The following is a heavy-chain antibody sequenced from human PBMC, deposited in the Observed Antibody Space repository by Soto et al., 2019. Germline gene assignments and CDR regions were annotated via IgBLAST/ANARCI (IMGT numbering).Heavy chain of an antibody. CDR3: ARDVYSVSTSWYADLDY. J-gene: IGHJ4*02. V-gene: IGHV1-3*01. CDR1: GYTFTSYA. CDR2: INAGNGNT. D-gene: IGHD2-2*01. Sequence: ASVQVSCKASGYTFTSYAMHWVSQAPGQRLEWMGWINAGNGNTKYSQKFQGRVTITRDTSASTAYMELSNLRSEDTAVYYCARDVYSVSTSWYADLDYWGQGTLVTVS.